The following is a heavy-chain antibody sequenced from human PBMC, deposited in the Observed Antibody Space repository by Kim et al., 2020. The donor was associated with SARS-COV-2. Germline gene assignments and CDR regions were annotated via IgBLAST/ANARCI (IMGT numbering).Heavy chain of an antibody. V-gene: IGHV1-18*01. Sequence: ASVKVSCKASGYTFTSYGISWVRQAPGQGLEWMGWISAYNGNTNYAQKLQGRVTMTTDTSTSTAYMELRSLRSDDTAVYYCARRFTGGFLEWVAGPNNWFDPWGQGTLVTVSS. D-gene: IGHD3-3*01. CDR3: ARRFTGGFLEWVAGPNNWFDP. J-gene: IGHJ5*02. CDR1: GYTFTSYG. CDR2: ISAYNGNT.